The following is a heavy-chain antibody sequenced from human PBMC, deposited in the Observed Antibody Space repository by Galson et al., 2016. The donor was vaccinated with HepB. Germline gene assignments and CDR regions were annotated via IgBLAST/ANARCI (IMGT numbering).Heavy chain of an antibody. CDR3: SRGPRNYTSGWTFDY. V-gene: IGHV6-1*01. J-gene: IGHJ4*02. CDR2: AYFRSKWYH. Sequence: CAISGDSVSSKSASWIWIRQSPSGGLEWRGRAYFRSKWYHDYAPSVKSRITITPDPSRNQFPLQLDSVTPEDTAIYYCSRGPRNYTSGWTFDYWGQGTLVTVSS. CDR1: GDSVSSKSAS. D-gene: IGHD6-19*01.